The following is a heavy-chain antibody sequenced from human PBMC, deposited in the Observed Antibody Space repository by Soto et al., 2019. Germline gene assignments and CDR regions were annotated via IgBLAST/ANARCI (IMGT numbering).Heavy chain of an antibody. D-gene: IGHD3-3*01. Sequence: PGGSLGLARAASGVSVNIYGVHGARIDRGKGLAWFSRINTDGSATNYADSEECLFTISRDNAKNTLYLEMTGLRVEDTALYYCAREFDLDWLLSGVSSNFDHWGQGTLVTVPQ. CDR1: GVSVNIYG. CDR2: INTDGSAT. V-gene: IGHV3-74*01. J-gene: IGHJ4*02. CDR3: AREFDLDWLLSGVSSNFDH.